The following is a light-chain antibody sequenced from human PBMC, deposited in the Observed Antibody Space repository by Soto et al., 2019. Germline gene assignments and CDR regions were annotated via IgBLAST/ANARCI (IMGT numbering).Light chain of an antibody. CDR2: GAF. CDR1: QSVSSNY. CDR3: QQYGSSPRT. V-gene: IGKV3-20*01. J-gene: IGKJ1*01. Sequence: EIVLTQSPVTLSLSPGERATFSCRASQSVSSNYLAWYQQKPGQAPRLLIYGAFKRATGIPDRFSGSGSGTDFTLTISRVEPEDFAVYCCQQYGSSPRTFGQGTKVDIK.